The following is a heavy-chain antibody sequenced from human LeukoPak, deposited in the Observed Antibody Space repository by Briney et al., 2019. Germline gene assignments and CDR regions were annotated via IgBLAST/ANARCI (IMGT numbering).Heavy chain of an antibody. Sequence: PVKVSGKASGGTFSSYAIGWLRQAPGQGLDLMGMIIRVLGREKYAQKFQGRVTITADKSTSTAYMELSSLRSEDTAVYYCARGDYFDYWGQGTLVTVSS. CDR2: IIRVLGRE. V-gene: IGHV1-69*04. J-gene: IGHJ4*02. CDR3: ARGDYFDY. CDR1: GGTFSSYA.